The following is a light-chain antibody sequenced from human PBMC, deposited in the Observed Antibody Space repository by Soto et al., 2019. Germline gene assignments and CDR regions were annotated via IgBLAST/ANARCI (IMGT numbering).Light chain of an antibody. J-gene: IGKJ4*01. V-gene: IGKV3-11*01. CDR1: QSVSSY. Sequence: EIVLTQSPATLSLSPGERATLSCRASQSVSSYLAWYQQKPGQAPRLLIYGASNRATGIPARFSGSRSGTDFTLTISSLEPEDFAVYYCQQRSIWPLTFGGGTKVEIK. CDR3: QQRSIWPLT. CDR2: GAS.